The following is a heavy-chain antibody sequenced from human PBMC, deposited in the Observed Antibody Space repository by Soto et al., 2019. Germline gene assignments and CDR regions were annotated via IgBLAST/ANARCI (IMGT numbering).Heavy chain of an antibody. CDR1: GGTFSSYA. D-gene: IGHD4-17*01. J-gene: IGHJ3*02. CDR2: IIPIFGTA. CDR3: ARDRPTTVVTRDAFDI. V-gene: IGHV1-69*01. Sequence: QVQLVQSGAEVKKPGSSVKVSCTASGGTFSSYAISWVRQAPGQGLEWMGGIIPIFGTANYAQKFQGRVTITADESTSTAYMELSSLRSEDTAVYYCARDRPTTVVTRDAFDIWGQGTMVTVSS.